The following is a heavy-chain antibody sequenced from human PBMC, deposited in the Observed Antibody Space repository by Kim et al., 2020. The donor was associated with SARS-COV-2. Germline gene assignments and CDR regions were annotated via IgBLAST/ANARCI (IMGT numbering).Heavy chain of an antibody. CDR3: ARGGGYYDFCSGYYPNNWFDP. J-gene: IGHJ5*02. CDR2: INPSGGST. Sequence: ASVKVSCKASGYTFTSYYMHWVRQAPGQGLEWMGIINPSGGSTSYAQKFQGRVTMTSDTSTSPVYMELSSLRSEDKAVYYCARGGGYYDFCSGYYPNNWFDPWGQGTLVTVSS. D-gene: IGHD3-3*01. CDR1: GYTFTSYY. V-gene: IGHV1-46*01.